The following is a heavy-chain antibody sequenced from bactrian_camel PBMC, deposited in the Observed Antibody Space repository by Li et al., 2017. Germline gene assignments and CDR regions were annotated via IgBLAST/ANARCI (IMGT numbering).Heavy chain of an antibody. Sequence: HVQLVESGGGLVQPGGSLRLSCAASRYMYDNGCMGWFSQAPGKEREGVATIDTDGSTRYADSVKGRFTLSKDNAKNTLYLQMNSLKPEDSAMYYCAAVRACTTVSLRSDTYYYWGLGTQVTVS. J-gene: IGHJ4*01. D-gene: IGHD1*01. V-gene: IGHV3S53*01. CDR1: RYMYDNGC. CDR2: IDTDGST. CDR3: AAVRACTTVSLRSDTYYY.